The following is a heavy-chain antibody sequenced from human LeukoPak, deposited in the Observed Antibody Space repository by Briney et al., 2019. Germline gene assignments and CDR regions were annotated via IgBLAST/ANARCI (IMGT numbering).Heavy chain of an antibody. CDR3: ARGNDYGDYVGEDFDY. CDR1: GFTFSSYS. CDR2: ISSSSSTI. D-gene: IGHD4-17*01. V-gene: IGHV3-48*01. J-gene: IGHJ4*02. Sequence: GGSLRLSCAASGFTFSSYSMNWVRQAPGKGLEWVSYISSSSSTIYYADSVKGRFTISRDNAKNSLYLQMNSLRAEDTAVYYCARGNDYGDYVGEDFDYWGQGTLVTVSS.